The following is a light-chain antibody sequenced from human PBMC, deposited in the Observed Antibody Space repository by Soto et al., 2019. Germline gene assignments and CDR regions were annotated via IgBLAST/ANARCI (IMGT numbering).Light chain of an antibody. V-gene: IGKV1-5*01. CDR2: AAS. J-gene: IGKJ1*01. CDR1: QSISSY. CDR3: QQYNSYWT. Sequence: DIQMTQSPSSLSASLGDRATLTCRASQSISSYLNWYQQKPGKATNLLIYAASRLESGVPSRFSGSGSGTEFTLTISSLQPDDFATYYCQQYNSYWTFGQGTKVDIK.